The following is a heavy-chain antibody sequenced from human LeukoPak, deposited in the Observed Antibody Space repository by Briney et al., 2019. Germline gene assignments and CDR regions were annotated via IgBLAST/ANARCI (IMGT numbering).Heavy chain of an antibody. Sequence: RSSETLSLTCTVSGGSISSGSYFWSWIRQPAGKGLEWIGRIYTSGSTNYNSSLKSRVTISVDTSKNQFSLKLSSVTAADTAVYYYARDGYCSSTSCYDAFDIWGQGTMVTVSS. V-gene: IGHV4-61*02. CDR1: GGSISSGSYF. CDR3: ARDGYCSSTSCYDAFDI. D-gene: IGHD2-2*03. J-gene: IGHJ3*02. CDR2: IYTSGST.